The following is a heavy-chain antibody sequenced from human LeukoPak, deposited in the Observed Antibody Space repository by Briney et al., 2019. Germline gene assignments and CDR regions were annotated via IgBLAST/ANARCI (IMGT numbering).Heavy chain of an antibody. Sequence: ASVKVSCKASGYTFTGYYMHWVRQAPGQGLEWMGWINPNSGGTNYAQKFQGRVTMTRDTSISTAYMELSRLRSDDTAVYYCARAHGGVIINYFDYWGQGTLVTVSS. CDR1: GYTFTGYY. J-gene: IGHJ4*02. CDR2: INPNSGGT. D-gene: IGHD3-10*01. CDR3: ARAHGGVIINYFDY. V-gene: IGHV1-2*02.